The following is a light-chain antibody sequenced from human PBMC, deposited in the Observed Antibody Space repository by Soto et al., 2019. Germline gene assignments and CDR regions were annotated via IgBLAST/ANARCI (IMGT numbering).Light chain of an antibody. CDR1: QTFSFTY. CDR3: QQYGGSPPYT. J-gene: IGKJ2*01. V-gene: IGKV3-20*01. Sequence: EIVLTQSPGTLSLSPGESATLSCRASQTFSFTYLAWYQQKPGQAPRLLIYDASIRATGIPYRFSGSGSGTDFHLTISRLEPEDLEVYYCQQYGGSPPYTFGQGTKLEIK. CDR2: DAS.